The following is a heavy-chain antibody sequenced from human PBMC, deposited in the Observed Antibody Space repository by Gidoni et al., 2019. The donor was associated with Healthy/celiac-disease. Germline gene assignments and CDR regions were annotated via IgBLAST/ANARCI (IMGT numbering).Heavy chain of an antibody. CDR2: ISGSGGST. D-gene: IGHD3-22*01. Sequence: EVQLLESGGGLVQPGGSLRLSCAASGFTFSSYAMSWVCQAPGKGLEWVSAISGSGGSTYYADSVKGRYTISRDNSKNTLYLQMNSLRAENTAVYYCAKESFYYDSSGYYYDWGQGTLVTVSS. CDR3: AKESFYYDSSGYYYD. V-gene: IGHV3-23*01. J-gene: IGHJ4*02. CDR1: GFTFSSYA.